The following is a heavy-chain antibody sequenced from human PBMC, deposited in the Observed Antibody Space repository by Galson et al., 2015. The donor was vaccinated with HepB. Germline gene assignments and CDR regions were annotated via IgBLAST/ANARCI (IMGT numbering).Heavy chain of an antibody. CDR1: GFTFSSYA. D-gene: IGHD6-13*01. J-gene: IGHJ4*02. Sequence: SLRLSCAASGFTFSSYAMSWVRQAPGKGLEWVSAISGSGGSTYYADSVKGRFTISRDNSKNSLYPQMNSLRAEDTAVYYCAWYGYYFDYWGQGTLVTVSS. CDR3: AWYGYYFDY. CDR2: ISGSGGST. V-gene: IGHV3-23*01.